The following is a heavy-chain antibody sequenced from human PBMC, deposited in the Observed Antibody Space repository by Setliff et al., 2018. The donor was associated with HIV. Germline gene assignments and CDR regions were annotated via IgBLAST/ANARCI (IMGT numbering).Heavy chain of an antibody. CDR1: GYTFITYG. D-gene: IGHD4-17*01. CDR2: ISAYNGNT. Sequence: RASVKVSCKASGYTFITYGISWVRQAPGQGLEWMGWISAYNGNTDYAQSLQDRVTMTIDTSTSTAYMELRSLRSDDTAVYYCARVPGDYGDNPIDFWGQGTLVTVSS. J-gene: IGHJ4*02. V-gene: IGHV1-18*01. CDR3: ARVPGDYGDNPIDF.